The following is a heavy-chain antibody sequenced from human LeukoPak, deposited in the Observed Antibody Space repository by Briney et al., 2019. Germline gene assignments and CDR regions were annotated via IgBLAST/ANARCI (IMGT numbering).Heavy chain of an antibody. J-gene: IGHJ4*02. D-gene: IGHD2-8*01. CDR1: GGSFSGYY. Sequence: SETLSLTCAVYGGSFSGYYWSWIRQPPGKGLEWIGEINHSGSANYNPSLKSRVTISVDTSKNQFSLKLTSVTAADTAVYYCARARSRLYHFDYWGQGTLVTVSS. V-gene: IGHV4-34*01. CDR2: INHSGSA. CDR3: ARARSRLYHFDY.